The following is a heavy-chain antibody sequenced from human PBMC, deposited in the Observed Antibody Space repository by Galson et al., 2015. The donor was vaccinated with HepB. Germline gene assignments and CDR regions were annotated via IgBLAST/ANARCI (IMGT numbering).Heavy chain of an antibody. CDR2: AYWDDDN. J-gene: IGHJ4*02. D-gene: IGHD1-1*01. Sequence: PALVKPTQTLTLTCTSSGFSLSTTGVGVGWVRQPPGKALEWLGFAYWDDDNRYSPSLKNRLTVTKDSSKNQVVLTLTNMDPADTGTYYCARRRYSYGNWDGGYLDSWGPGTLVTVSS. V-gene: IGHV2-5*02. CDR3: ARRRYSYGNWDGGYLDS. CDR1: GFSLSTTGVG.